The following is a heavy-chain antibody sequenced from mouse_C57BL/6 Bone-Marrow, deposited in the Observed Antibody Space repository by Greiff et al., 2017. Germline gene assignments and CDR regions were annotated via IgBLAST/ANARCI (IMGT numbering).Heavy chain of an antibody. J-gene: IGHJ4*01. CDR1: GYSFTDYN. V-gene: IGHV1-39*01. CDR2: INPNYGTT. D-gene: IGHD2-4*01. CDR3: ARGYEYAYAMYY. Sequence: EVQLQQSGPELVKPGASVKISCKASGYSFTDYNMNWVKRSNGKSLEWIGVINPNYGTTSYNQKFKGKATLTVDQSSSTAYMQLNSLTSADSADYYCARGYEYAYAMYYRGQGNPVTASS.